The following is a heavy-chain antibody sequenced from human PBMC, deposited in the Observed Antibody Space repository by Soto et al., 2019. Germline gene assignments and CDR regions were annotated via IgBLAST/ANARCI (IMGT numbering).Heavy chain of an antibody. CDR1: GDSINNSTHD. CDR2: IYYGGST. D-gene: IGHD3-9*01. Sequence: KTSETLSLTCTVSGDSINNSTHDWGWIRQPPGRGLEWIGAIYYGGSTYDNPSLKSRVTLSVDTSKNQFSLRLSSVTAADTAIYYCATFRQLFTGYRYPAYWAPGTLVTVSS. J-gene: IGHJ4*02. CDR3: ATFRQLFTGYRYPAY. V-gene: IGHV4-39*01.